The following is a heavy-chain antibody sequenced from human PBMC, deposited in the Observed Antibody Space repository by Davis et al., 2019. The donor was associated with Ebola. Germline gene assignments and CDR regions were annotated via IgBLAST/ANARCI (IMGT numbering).Heavy chain of an antibody. Sequence: PGGSLRLSCAASGFTFSSYAMHWVRQAPGKGLEWVAVISYDGSNKYYADSVKGRFTISRDNSKNTLYLQMNSLRAEDTAVYYCARDGEDDSSGYPALYYFDYWGQGTLVTVSS. J-gene: IGHJ4*02. D-gene: IGHD3-22*01. CDR1: GFTFSSYA. CDR2: ISYDGSNK. CDR3: ARDGEDDSSGYPALYYFDY. V-gene: IGHV3-30*04.